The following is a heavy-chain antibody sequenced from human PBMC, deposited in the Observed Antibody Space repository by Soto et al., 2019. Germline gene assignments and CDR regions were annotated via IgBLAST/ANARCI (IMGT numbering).Heavy chain of an antibody. J-gene: IGHJ6*02. V-gene: IGHV3-30*18. CDR2: ISYDGSNK. D-gene: IGHD6-19*01. Sequence: QVQLVESGGGVVQPGRSLRLSCAASGFTFSSYGMHWVRQAPGKGLEWVAVISYDGSNKYYADSVKGRFTISRDNSKNTLYLQMNSLRAEDTAVYYCAKALGIAVAGPPYYYYCGMDVWGQGTTVTVSS. CDR3: AKALGIAVAGPPYYYYCGMDV. CDR1: GFTFSSYG.